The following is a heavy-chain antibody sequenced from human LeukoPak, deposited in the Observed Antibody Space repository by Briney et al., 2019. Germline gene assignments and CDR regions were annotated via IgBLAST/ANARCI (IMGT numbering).Heavy chain of an antibody. CDR2: ISGSGGNT. CDR3: AKDRSGYDYHFDY. V-gene: IGHV3-23*01. Sequence: GGSLRLSCAASGFTFSNYAMSWVRQAPGKGLEWVSAISGSGGNTYYADSVKGRFTISRDNSKNMLYLQMNSLRAEDTAVYYCAKDRSGYDYHFDYWGQGTLVTVSS. J-gene: IGHJ4*02. D-gene: IGHD5-12*01. CDR1: GFTFSNYA.